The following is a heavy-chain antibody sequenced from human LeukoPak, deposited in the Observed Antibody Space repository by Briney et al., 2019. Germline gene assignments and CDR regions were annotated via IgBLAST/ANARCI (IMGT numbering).Heavy chain of an antibody. CDR3: AKAGRGSSKYFYNAMDV. J-gene: IGHJ6*02. D-gene: IGHD3-16*01. CDR2: ISYDGSNK. V-gene: IGHV3-30*18. Sequence: RGSLRLSCAASGFTFSSYGMHWVRQAPGKGLEWVSVISYDGSNKYYADSVKGRFTISRGNSKNTLNLQMNSLRTEDTAVYYCAKAGRGSSKYFYNAMDVWGQGTTVTVYS. CDR1: GFTFSSYG.